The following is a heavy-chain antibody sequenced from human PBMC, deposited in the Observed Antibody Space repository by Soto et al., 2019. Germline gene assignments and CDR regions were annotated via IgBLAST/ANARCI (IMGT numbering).Heavy chain of an antibody. V-gene: IGHV4-30-2*01. J-gene: IGHJ5*02. CDR2: IYHSGST. CDR3: ARVTGP. CDR1: GGSISSGGYS. Sequence: SETLSLTCAGSGGSISSGGYSWSWIRQPPGKGLEWIGYIYHSGSTYYNPSLKSRVTISVDRSKNQFSLKLSSVTDADTAVYYCARVTGPWGQGTLVTVSS.